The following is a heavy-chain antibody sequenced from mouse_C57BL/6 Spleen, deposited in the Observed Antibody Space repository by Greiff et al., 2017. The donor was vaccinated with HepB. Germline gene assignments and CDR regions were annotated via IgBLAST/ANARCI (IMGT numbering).Heavy chain of an antibody. CDR1: GYTFTSYW. Sequence: QVQLQQPGAELVRPGPSVKLSCKASGYTFTSYWMHWVKQRPGQGLEWIGVIDPSDSYTNYNQKFKGKATLTVDTSSSTAYMQLSSLTSEDSAVYYCARRGTTVVVFDYWGQGTTLTVSS. D-gene: IGHD1-1*01. V-gene: IGHV1-59*01. J-gene: IGHJ2*01. CDR2: IDPSDSYT. CDR3: ARRGTTVVVFDY.